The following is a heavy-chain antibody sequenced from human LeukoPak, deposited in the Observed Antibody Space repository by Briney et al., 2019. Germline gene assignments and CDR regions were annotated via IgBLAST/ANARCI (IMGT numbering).Heavy chain of an antibody. CDR1: GFTFGDYA. CDR2: IRTKPYGGTT. V-gene: IGHV3-49*03. D-gene: IGHD1-26*01. Sequence: GGSLRLSCSTSGFTFGDYAMSWFRQAPGKGLEWVGFIRTKPYGGTTEYAASVRGRFTISRDDSKSITYLQMNSLKTEDTAVYYCTRAGWQLIEVGLDSWGQGTLVTVSS. CDR3: TRAGWQLIEVGLDS. J-gene: IGHJ4*02.